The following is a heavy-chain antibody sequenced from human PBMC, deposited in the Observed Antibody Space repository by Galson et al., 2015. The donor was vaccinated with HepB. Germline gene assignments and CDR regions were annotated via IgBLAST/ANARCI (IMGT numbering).Heavy chain of an antibody. J-gene: IGHJ6*02. Sequence: SLRLSCAASGFTFSSYGMHWVRQAPGKGLEWVAFIRYDGSNKYYADSVKGRFTISRDNSKNTLYLQMNSLRAEDTAVYYCARDPQAYYYYGMDVWGQGTTVTVSS. V-gene: IGHV3-30*02. CDR1: GFTFSSYG. CDR2: IRYDGSNK. CDR3: ARDPQAYYYYGMDV.